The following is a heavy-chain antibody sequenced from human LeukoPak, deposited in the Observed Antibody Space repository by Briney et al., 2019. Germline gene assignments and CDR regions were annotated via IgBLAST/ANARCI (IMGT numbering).Heavy chain of an antibody. J-gene: IGHJ4*02. V-gene: IGHV1-2*02. CDR2: IIPNSGAT. Sequence: ASVKVSCKASGYTFTGYYMHWVRRAPGQGLEWMGWIIPNSGATNYAQNFQGRVTMTRDTSISTAYMELNRLTSDDTAVYYCARQLGATSRDYWGQGTLVTVSS. D-gene: IGHD1-26*01. CDR3: ARQLGATSRDY. CDR1: GYTFTGYY.